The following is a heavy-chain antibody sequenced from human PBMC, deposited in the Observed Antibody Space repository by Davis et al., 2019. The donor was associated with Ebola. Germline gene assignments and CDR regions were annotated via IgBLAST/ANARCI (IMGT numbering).Heavy chain of an antibody. Sequence: SGSTLVKPTQTVTLTCTISGFSLTTTGVGVGWFRQPPGKALEWLAVIYWDDDKLYSPSLKSRLTVTKDTSKNQVVLTMTNMDSVDTATYYCAHRRSFCTGGVCTFDYWSQGTLVTVSS. CDR2: IYWDDDK. CDR3: AHRRSFCTGGVCTFDY. CDR1: GFSLTTTGVG. J-gene: IGHJ4*02. D-gene: IGHD2-8*02. V-gene: IGHV2-5*02.